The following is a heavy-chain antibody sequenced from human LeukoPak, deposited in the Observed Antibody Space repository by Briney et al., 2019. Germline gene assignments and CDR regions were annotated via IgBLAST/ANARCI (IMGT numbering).Heavy chain of an antibody. Sequence: SETLSLTCAVYGGSFSGYYWSWIRQPPGKGLEWIGEINHSGSTNYNPSLKSRVIISVDTSKNQFSLKLSSVTAADTAVYYCARYSSRDFFDYWGQGTLVTVSS. J-gene: IGHJ4*02. V-gene: IGHV4-34*01. CDR3: ARYSSRDFFDY. CDR2: INHSGST. CDR1: GGSFSGYY. D-gene: IGHD6-13*01.